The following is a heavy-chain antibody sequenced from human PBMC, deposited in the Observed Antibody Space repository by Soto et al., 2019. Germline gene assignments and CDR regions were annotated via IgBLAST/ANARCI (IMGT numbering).Heavy chain of an antibody. J-gene: IGHJ6*02. Sequence: QVQLVESGGGVVQPGRSLRLSCAASGFTFSSYGMHWVRQAPGKGLEWVAVISYDGSNKYYADSVKDRFTISRDNSKNTLYLQIISLRAEDTAVYYCAKAGPYHYDSSGSQMPTYYGMDVWGQGTTVTVSS. D-gene: IGHD3-22*01. V-gene: IGHV3-30*18. CDR1: GFTFSSYG. CDR2: ISYDGSNK. CDR3: AKAGPYHYDSSGSQMPTYYGMDV.